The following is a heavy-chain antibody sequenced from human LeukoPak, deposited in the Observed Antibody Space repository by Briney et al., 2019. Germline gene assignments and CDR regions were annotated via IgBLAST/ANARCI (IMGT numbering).Heavy chain of an antibody. Sequence: GGSLRLSCAASGFTFSSYSMNWVRQAPGKGLEWVSSISSSSSYIYYTDSVKGRFTISRDNAKNSLYLQMNSLRAEDTAVYYCASLGYCSSTSCYDGGYWGQGTLVTVSS. CDR2: ISSSSSYI. D-gene: IGHD2-2*01. CDR3: ASLGYCSSTSCYDGGY. V-gene: IGHV3-21*01. J-gene: IGHJ4*02. CDR1: GFTFSSYS.